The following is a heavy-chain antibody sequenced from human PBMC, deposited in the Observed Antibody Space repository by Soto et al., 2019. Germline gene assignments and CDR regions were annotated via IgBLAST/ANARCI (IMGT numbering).Heavy chain of an antibody. CDR3: TGASGGLQTD. CDR2: IKQDGREE. CDR1: GFSSSPFW. Sequence: EVQLVESGGGLVQPGGSLRLSCADSGFSSSPFWLTWVRQAPGKGLEWVALIKQDGREELYVDSVKGRFTISRDNAKNSVYLQLDSLRVENTAVYYCTGASGGLQTDWGPGTRVTVSS. V-gene: IGHV3-7*04. J-gene: IGHJ4*02. D-gene: IGHD6-19*01.